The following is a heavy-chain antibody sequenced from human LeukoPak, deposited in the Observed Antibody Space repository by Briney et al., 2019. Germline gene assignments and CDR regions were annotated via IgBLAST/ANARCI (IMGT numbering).Heavy chain of an antibody. V-gene: IGHV1-18*01. CDR3: ARSDLATITAGPFEY. CDR2: ISGHQGNT. D-gene: IGHD5-12*01. J-gene: IGHJ4*02. CDR1: GYTFTNYG. Sequence: ASVKVSCKASGYTFTNYGITWVRQAPGQGLEWMGWISGHQGNTRYAQNFQGRVTMTIDTSTSTAYMDLRSLRSDDTAIYFCARSDLATITAGPFEYWGQGTLVAVSS.